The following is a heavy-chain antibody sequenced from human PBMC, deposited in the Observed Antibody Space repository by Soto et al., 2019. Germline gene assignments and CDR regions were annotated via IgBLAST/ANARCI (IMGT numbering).Heavy chain of an antibody. J-gene: IGHJ5*02. CDR2: IYYSGST. Sequence: TSETLSLTCTVSGGSISSGGYYWSWIRQHPGKGLEWIGYIYYSGSTYYNPSLKSRVTISVDTSKNQFSLKLSSVTAADTAVYYCARARDSSGWNWFDPWGQGTLVTVSS. V-gene: IGHV4-31*03. CDR1: GGSISSGGYY. D-gene: IGHD6-19*01. CDR3: ARARDSSGWNWFDP.